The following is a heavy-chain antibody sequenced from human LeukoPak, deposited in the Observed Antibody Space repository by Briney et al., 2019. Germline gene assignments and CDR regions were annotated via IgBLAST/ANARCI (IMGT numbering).Heavy chain of an antibody. CDR2: MNPNSGNT. CDR1: GYTFTSYD. V-gene: IGHV1-8*01. J-gene: IGHJ3*02. CDR3: ARGLATVTTRAFDI. Sequence: GASVKVSCKASGYTFTSYDINWVRQATGQGLEWMGWMNPNSGNTGYAQKFQGRVTMTRNTSISTAYMELSSLSSEDTAVYYCARGLATVTTRAFDIWGQGTMVTVSS. D-gene: IGHD4-17*01.